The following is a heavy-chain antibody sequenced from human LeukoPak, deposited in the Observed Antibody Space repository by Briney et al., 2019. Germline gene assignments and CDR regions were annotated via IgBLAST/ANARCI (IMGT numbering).Heavy chain of an antibody. CDR3: AKGLRLIDY. Sequence: GGSLRLSCAASGFTFSNYNMHWVRQAPGKGLEWVSSISSSSSYIYYADSVKGRFTISRDNSKNTLYLQMNSLRAEDTAVYYCAKGLRLIDYWGQGTLVTVSS. CDR1: GFTFSNYN. J-gene: IGHJ4*02. D-gene: IGHD6-25*01. CDR2: ISSSSSYI. V-gene: IGHV3-21*04.